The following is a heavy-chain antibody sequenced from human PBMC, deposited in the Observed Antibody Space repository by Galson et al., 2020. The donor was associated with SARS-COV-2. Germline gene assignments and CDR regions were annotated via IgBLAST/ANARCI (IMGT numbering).Heavy chain of an antibody. J-gene: IGHJ5*02. V-gene: IGHV4-34*01. CDR2: INHSGST. CDR3: ARGVPGIAAAGKNNWFDP. D-gene: IGHD6-13*01. CDR1: GGSFSGYY. Sequence: SETLSLTCAVYGGSFSGYYWSWIRQPPGKGLEWIGEINHSGSTNYNPSLKSRVTISVDTSKNQFSLKLSSVTAADTAVYYCARGVPGIAAAGKNNWFDPWGQGTLVTVSS.